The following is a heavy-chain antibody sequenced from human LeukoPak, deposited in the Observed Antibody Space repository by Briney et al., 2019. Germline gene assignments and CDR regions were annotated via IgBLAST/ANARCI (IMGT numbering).Heavy chain of an antibody. CDR1: GGSISSSSYY. Sequence: PSETLSLTCTVSGGSISSSSYYWSWIRQPPGKGLEWIGEINHSGSTNYNPSLKSRVTISVDTSKNQFSLKLSSVTAADTAVYYCARGRMYYDYVWGSYRPLGWFDPWGQGTLVTVSS. CDR3: ARGRMYYDYVWGSYRPLGWFDP. V-gene: IGHV4-39*07. J-gene: IGHJ5*02. D-gene: IGHD3-16*02. CDR2: INHSGST.